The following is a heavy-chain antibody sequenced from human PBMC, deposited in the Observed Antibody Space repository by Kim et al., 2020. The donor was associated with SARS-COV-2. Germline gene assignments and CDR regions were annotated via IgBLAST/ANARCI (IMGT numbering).Heavy chain of an antibody. CDR1: GYTFTSYA. V-gene: IGHV7-4-1*02. Sequence: ASVKVSCKASGYTFTSYAMNWVRQAPGQGLEWMGWINTNTGNPTYAQGFTGGFVFSLDTSVSTAYLQISSLKAEDTAVYYCARDPGVSTIFGVVIRNPNYYGMDVWGQGTTVTVSS. CDR3: ARDPGVSTIFGVVIRNPNYYGMDV. CDR2: INTNTGNP. J-gene: IGHJ6*02. D-gene: IGHD3-3*01.